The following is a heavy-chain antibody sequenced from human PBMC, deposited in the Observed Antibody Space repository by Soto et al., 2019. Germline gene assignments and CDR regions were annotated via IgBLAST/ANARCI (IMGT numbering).Heavy chain of an antibody. Sequence: GESLKISCKGSGYRFTTYWIGWVRQMPGKGLEWMGIIYPGDSDTRYSPSFQGQVTISADKSISTAYLQWSSLKASDTAMYYCASLLDCSGGSCYYWGQGTLVTVSS. CDR2: IYPGDSDT. D-gene: IGHD2-15*01. CDR1: GYRFTTYW. V-gene: IGHV5-51*01. CDR3: ASLLDCSGGSCYY. J-gene: IGHJ4*02.